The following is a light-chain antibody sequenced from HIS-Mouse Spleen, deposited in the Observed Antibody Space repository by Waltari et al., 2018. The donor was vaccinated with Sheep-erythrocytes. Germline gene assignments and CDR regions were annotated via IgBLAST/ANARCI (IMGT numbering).Light chain of an antibody. V-gene: IGKV1-13*02. CDR2: DAS. J-gene: IGKJ2*01. CDR1: QGISSA. CDR3: QQFNSYPHGYT. Sequence: AIQLTQSPSSLSASVGDRVTITCRASQGISSALAWYQQKPGKAPNILIYDASSLESGVPSRFSGSGSGTDFTLTISSLQPEDFATYYCQQFNSYPHGYTFGQGTKLEIK.